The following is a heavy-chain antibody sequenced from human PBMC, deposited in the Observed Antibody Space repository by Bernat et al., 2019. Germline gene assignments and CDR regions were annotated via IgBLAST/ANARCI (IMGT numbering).Heavy chain of an antibody. CDR2: INHSGST. V-gene: IGHV4-34*01. J-gene: IGHJ4*02. CDR3: ARVSRSVVPAAIVGTLFDY. Sequence: QVQLQQWGAGLLKPSETLSLTCAVYGGSFSGYYWSWIRQPPGKGLEWIGEINHSGSTNYNPSLKSRVTISVDTSKNQFSLKLSSVTAADTAVYYCARVSRSVVPAAIVGTLFDYWGQGTLVTVSS. CDR1: GGSFSGYY. D-gene: IGHD2-2*01.